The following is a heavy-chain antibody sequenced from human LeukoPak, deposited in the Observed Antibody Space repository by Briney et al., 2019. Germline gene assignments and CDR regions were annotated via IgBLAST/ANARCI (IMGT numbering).Heavy chain of an antibody. Sequence: GASVKVSCKASGGTFSSYAISWVRQAPGQGLEWMGWINPKNAATNYAQGFQGRVTMTRDTSTGTVYMEVSGLKSDDTAVYYCAKTLYVAAAPGGFDYWGQGTLVTVSS. CDR1: GGTFSSYA. CDR2: INPKNAAT. CDR3: AKTLYVAAAPGGFDY. V-gene: IGHV1-2*02. J-gene: IGHJ4*02. D-gene: IGHD2-15*01.